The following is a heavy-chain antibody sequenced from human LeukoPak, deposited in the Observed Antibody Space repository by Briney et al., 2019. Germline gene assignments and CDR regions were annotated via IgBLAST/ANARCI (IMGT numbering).Heavy chain of an antibody. CDR3: ARDSGSGWYRNDAFDI. J-gene: IGHJ3*02. V-gene: IGHV1-18*01. CDR1: GYTFTSYA. Sequence: ASVKVPCKASGYTFTSYAMHWVRQAPGQRLEWMGWISAYNGNTNYAQKLQGRVTMTTDTSTSTAYMELRSLRSDDTAVYYCARDSGSGWYRNDAFDIWGQGTMVTVSS. D-gene: IGHD6-19*01. CDR2: ISAYNGNT.